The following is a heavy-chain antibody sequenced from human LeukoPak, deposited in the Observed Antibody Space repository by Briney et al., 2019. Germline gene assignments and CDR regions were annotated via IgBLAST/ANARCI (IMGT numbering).Heavy chain of an antibody. Sequence: PSETLSLTCTVSGGSISSYYWSWIRQPAGKGLEWIGRIYTSGSTNYNPSLKSRVTMSVDTSKNQFSLKLSSVTAADTAVYYCARARIAVAGVSIVDYFDYWGQGTLVTVSS. J-gene: IGHJ4*02. CDR3: ARARIAVAGVSIVDYFDY. D-gene: IGHD6-19*01. CDR1: GGSISSYY. CDR2: IYTSGST. V-gene: IGHV4-4*07.